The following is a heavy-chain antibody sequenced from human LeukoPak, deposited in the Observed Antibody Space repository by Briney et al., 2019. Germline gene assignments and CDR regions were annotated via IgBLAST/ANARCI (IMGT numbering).Heavy chain of an antibody. CDR1: GGTFSRYG. J-gene: IGHJ4*02. CDR3: VLECSGGSCYSYFDY. CDR2: ITPLFGTP. D-gene: IGHD2-15*01. V-gene: IGHV1-69*13. Sequence: ASVKVSCEASGGTFSRYGISWVRQAPGQGLEWMGGITPLFGTPNYAQKFQGRVTITADESTSTAYMELSSLRSEDTAVYYCVLECSGGSCYSYFDYWGQGTLVTVSS.